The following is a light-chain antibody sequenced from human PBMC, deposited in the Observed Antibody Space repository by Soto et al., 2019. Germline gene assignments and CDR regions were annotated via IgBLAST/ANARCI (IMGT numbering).Light chain of an antibody. V-gene: IGKV1-17*01. J-gene: IGKJ1*01. Sequence: DIQLSQSPSSLSASVGDRVTITCRATQGIRNDLGWYQQKPGKAPKRLFYAASSLQSGVPSRFSGSGSGTEFTLTISSLQPDDFATYYCQHYNSYSEAFGQGTKVDI. CDR3: QHYNSYSEA. CDR1: QGIRND. CDR2: AAS.